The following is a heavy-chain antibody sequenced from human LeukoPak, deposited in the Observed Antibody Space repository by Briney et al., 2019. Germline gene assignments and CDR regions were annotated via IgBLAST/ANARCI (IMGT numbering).Heavy chain of an antibody. Sequence: GGSLRLSCAASGFTFSSYAMSRVRQAPGKGLEWVSAISGSGGSTYYADSVKGRFTISRDNSKNTLYLQMNSLRAEDTAVYYCAKDGASGSYYYFDYWGQGTLVTVSS. J-gene: IGHJ4*02. D-gene: IGHD1-26*01. CDR3: AKDGASGSYYYFDY. V-gene: IGHV3-23*01. CDR1: GFTFSSYA. CDR2: ISGSGGST.